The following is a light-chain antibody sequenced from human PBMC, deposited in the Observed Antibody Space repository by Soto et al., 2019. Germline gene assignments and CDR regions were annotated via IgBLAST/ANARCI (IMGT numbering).Light chain of an antibody. CDR1: QSVSSN. J-gene: IGKJ4*01. CDR3: QQYNSWPLT. Sequence: IVLTQSPGTLSLSPWERATLSCRASQSVSSNLAWYQQKPGQPPRLLIYDISTRATGIPTRFSGSGSGTEFTLTISSLQSEDFAVYYCQQYNSWPLTFGGGTKVDIK. V-gene: IGKV3D-15*01. CDR2: DIS.